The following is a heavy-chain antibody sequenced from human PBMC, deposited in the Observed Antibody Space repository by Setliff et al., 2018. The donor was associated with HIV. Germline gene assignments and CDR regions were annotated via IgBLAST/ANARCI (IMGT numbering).Heavy chain of an antibody. CDR3: AKVPGGYYGMDV. D-gene: IGHD3-16*01. V-gene: IGHV3-30*02. Sequence: GGSLRLSCAASGFTFSSYGMHWVRQAPGKGLEWVAFIRYDGSNKYYADSVKGRFTISRDNSENTLYLQMNSLRAEDTAVYYCAKVPGGYYGMDVWGQGTTVTVSS. CDR1: GFTFSSYG. CDR2: IRYDGSNK. J-gene: IGHJ6*02.